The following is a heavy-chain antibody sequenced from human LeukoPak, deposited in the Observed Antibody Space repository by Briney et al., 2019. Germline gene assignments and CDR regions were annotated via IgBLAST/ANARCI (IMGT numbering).Heavy chain of an antibody. CDR3: ARDAGYSYGLRNGIDY. Sequence: GRSLRLSCAASGFTFSSDEMNWVRQAPGKGLEWGSYISTSGSTIYYADSVKGRFTMSRDNAKKSLHLQMNSLRAEDTAIYYCARDAGYSYGLRNGIDYWGQGTLVTVSS. V-gene: IGHV3-48*03. CDR2: ISTSGSTI. CDR1: GFTFSSDE. J-gene: IGHJ4*02. D-gene: IGHD5-18*01.